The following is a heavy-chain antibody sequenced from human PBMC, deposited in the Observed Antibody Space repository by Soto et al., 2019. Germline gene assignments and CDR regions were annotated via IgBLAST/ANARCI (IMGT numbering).Heavy chain of an antibody. V-gene: IGHV3-48*02. Sequence: GGSLRLSCVASGFSFSSYTMNWVRQAPGKGLERVSYITSSGSATYYADSVKGRFTISRDNGRNSLYLQMTSLRDEDTAVYYCASPFPYYSDSSGYYSAFGIWGQGTMVSVSS. CDR1: GFSFSSYT. J-gene: IGHJ3*02. CDR2: ITSSGSAT. D-gene: IGHD3-22*01. CDR3: ASPFPYYSDSSGYYSAFGI.